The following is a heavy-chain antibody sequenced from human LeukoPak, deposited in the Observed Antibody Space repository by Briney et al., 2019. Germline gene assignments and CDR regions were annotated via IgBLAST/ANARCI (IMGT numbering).Heavy chain of an antibody. J-gene: IGHJ4*02. CDR2: ISSSSSYI. Sequence: GGSLRLSCAASGFTFSSYRMNWVRQAPGKGLEWVSSISSSSSYIYYADSVKGRFTISRDNAKNSLYLQMNSLRAEDTAVYYCARDRGSGWYSSSWTYYFDYWGQGTLVTVSS. D-gene: IGHD6-13*01. CDR3: ARDRGSGWYSSSWTYYFDY. CDR1: GFTFSSYR. V-gene: IGHV3-21*01.